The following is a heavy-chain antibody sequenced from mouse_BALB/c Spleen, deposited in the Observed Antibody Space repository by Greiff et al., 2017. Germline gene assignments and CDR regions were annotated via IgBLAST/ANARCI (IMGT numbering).Heavy chain of an antibody. CDR3: ARFTPGDY. V-gene: IGHV1-80*01. CDR1: GYAFSSYW. Sequence: VKLMESGAELVRPGSSVKISCKASGYAFSSYWMNWVKQRPGQGLEWIGQIYPGDGDTNYNGKFKGKATLTADKSSSTAYMQLSSLTSEDSAVYFCARFTPGDYGGQGTTLTVSS. CDR2: IYPGDGDT. J-gene: IGHJ2*01. D-gene: IGHD1-1*01.